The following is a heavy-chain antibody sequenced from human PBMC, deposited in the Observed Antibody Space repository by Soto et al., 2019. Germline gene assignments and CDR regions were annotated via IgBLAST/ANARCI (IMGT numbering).Heavy chain of an antibody. CDR3: ARTKPHYFWSGSYTRREDHYFDY. J-gene: IGHJ4*02. Sequence: PSETLSLTCTVSGDSINSYYWSWIRQPLGKRLEWIGHIYSSGSTNYNPSLESRVTVSLDTSKNQFSLKLYSVTAADTALYFCARTKPHYFWSGSYTRREDHYFDYWGRGTLVTVSS. V-gene: IGHV4-59*01. CDR2: IYSSGST. CDR1: GDSINSYY. D-gene: IGHD3-3*01.